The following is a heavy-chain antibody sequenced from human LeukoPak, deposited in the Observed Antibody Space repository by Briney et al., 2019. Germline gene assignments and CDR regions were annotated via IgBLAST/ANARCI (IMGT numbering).Heavy chain of an antibody. CDR2: ISHGGST. Sequence: PETLSLTCAVYGDSISTRNWWNSVRPPPGKGIDWIGEISHGGSTKYNPSLKNRVTISKDNSKNEFSLKLNSVTAADTAVYFCARSAGWWSLDYWGQGALVTVST. CDR3: ARSAGWWSLDY. CDR1: GDSISTRNW. J-gene: IGHJ4*02. V-gene: IGHV4-4*01. D-gene: IGHD2-8*02.